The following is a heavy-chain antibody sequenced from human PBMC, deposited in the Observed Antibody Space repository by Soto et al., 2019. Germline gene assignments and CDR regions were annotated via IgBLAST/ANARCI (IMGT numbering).Heavy chain of an antibody. D-gene: IGHD3-16*02. J-gene: IGHJ3*02. Sequence: SETLSLTCAVYGGSFSGYYWSWIRQPPGKGLEWIGEINHSGSTNYNPSLKSRVTISVDTSKNQFSLKLSSVTAADTAVYYCARATGPVWGSYRYFYSSAFDIWGQGTMVTVSS. CDR1: GGSFSGYY. CDR3: ARATGPVWGSYRYFYSSAFDI. CDR2: INHSGST. V-gene: IGHV4-34*01.